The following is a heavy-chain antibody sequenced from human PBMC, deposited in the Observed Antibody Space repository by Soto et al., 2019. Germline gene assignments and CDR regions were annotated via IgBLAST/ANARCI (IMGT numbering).Heavy chain of an antibody. CDR1: GYTFTSYD. V-gene: IGHV1-8*01. J-gene: IGHJ6*02. CDR3: ASPIGGHYGTDV. Sequence: ASVKVSCKASGYTFTSYDINWVRQATGQGLEWMGWMNPNSGNTGYAQKFQGRVTMTRNTSISTAYMELSSLRSEDTAVYYCASPIGGHYGTDVWGQGTTVTVSS. CDR2: MNPNSGNT. D-gene: IGHD2-15*01.